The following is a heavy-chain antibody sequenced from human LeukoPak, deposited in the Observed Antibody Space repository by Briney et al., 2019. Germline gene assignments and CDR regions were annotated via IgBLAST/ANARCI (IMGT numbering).Heavy chain of an antibody. D-gene: IGHD4-17*01. Sequence: KPSETLSLTCTVSGGSISSHYWSWIRQPPGKGLEWIGHISYSGSTNYNPSLKSRVTISVDTSKNQFSLKLRSVTAADTAVYYCARDSHDYRDYGVWGKGTTVTVSS. CDR2: ISYSGST. CDR3: ARDSHDYRDYGV. J-gene: IGHJ6*04. CDR1: GGSISSHY. V-gene: IGHV4-59*11.